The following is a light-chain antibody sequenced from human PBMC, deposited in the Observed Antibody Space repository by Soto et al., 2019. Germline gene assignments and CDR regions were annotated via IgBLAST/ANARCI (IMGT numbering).Light chain of an antibody. V-gene: IGKV1-9*01. CDR2: AAS. CDR1: QGISSY. CDR3: QQRNRWIT. J-gene: IGKJ5*01. Sequence: DIQLTQSPSFLSASVGDRVTITCRASQGISSYLAWYQQKPGKAPKLLIYAASTLQSGVPSRFSGSGSGTEVTLTISSLQPEDFATYYCQQRNRWITFGQGKRLEIK.